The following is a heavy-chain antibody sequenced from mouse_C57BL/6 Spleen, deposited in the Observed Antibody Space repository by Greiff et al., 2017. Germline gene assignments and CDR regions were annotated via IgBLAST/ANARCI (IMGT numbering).Heavy chain of an antibody. Sequence: QVQLQQSGAELVKPGASVKLSCKASGYTFTSYWMHWVKQRPGQGLEWIGMIHPNSGSTNYNEKFKSKATLTVDKSSSTAYMQLSSLTSEDSAVYYCAAIYYYGSSVEAYWGQGTLVTVSA. J-gene: IGHJ3*01. CDR3: AAIYYYGSSVEAY. CDR1: GYTFTSYW. D-gene: IGHD1-1*01. V-gene: IGHV1-64*01. CDR2: IHPNSGST.